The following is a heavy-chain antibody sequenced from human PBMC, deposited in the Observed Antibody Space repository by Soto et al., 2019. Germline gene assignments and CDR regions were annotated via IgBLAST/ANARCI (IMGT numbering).Heavy chain of an antibody. V-gene: IGHV4-30-4*01. CDR2: IYYSGST. D-gene: IGHD4-17*01. Sequence: TSETLSLTCTVSGGSISSGDYYWSWIRQPPGKGLEWIGYIYYSGSTYYNPSLKSRVTISVDTSKNQFSLKLSSVTAADTAVYYCAQTATTVVTPDAFDTWGQGTMVTVSS. CDR1: GGSISSGDYY. CDR3: AQTATTVVTPDAFDT. J-gene: IGHJ3*02.